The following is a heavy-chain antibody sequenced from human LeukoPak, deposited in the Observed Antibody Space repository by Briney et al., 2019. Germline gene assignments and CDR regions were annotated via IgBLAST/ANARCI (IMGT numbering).Heavy chain of an antibody. D-gene: IGHD2-15*01. CDR3: ARDWLYGSSSSNPFDY. J-gene: IGHJ4*02. CDR2: ISSRSRYT. Sequence: GGSLRLSCAASGFTFSDYSMNGVRQTPGKGLEGVSSISSRSRYTYYADSMKGRLTISRDNAKSSLYLQMHSLRDEDTAVYYCARDWLYGSSSSNPFDYWGQGTLVTVSS. CDR1: GFTFSDYS. V-gene: IGHV3-21*06.